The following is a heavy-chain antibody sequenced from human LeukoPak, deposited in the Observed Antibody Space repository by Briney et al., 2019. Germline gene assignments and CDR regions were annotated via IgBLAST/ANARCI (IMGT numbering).Heavy chain of an antibody. CDR3: ARDHGYGDLNWFDP. CDR2: IKQDGSGK. Sequence: GGSLRLSCAASGFTLGSYWMSWVRQAPGKGLEWVANIKQDGSGKYYVDSVKGRFTISRDNAKNSLYLQMNSLRAEDTAVYYCARDHGYGDLNWFDPWGQGTLVTVSS. D-gene: IGHD4-17*01. CDR1: GFTLGSYW. V-gene: IGHV3-7*01. J-gene: IGHJ5*02.